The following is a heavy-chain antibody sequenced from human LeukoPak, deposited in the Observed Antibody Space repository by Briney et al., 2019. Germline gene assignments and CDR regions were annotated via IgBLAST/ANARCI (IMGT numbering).Heavy chain of an antibody. V-gene: IGHV1-69*13. CDR2: IIPIFGTA. J-gene: IGHJ4*02. Sequence: SVKVSCKASGGTFSSYAISWVRQAPGQGLEWMGGIIPIFGTANYAQKFQGRVTITADESTSTAYMELSGLRSEDTAVYYCARRYCSSTSCYHFDYWGQGTLVTVSS. CDR1: GGTFSSYA. CDR3: ARRYCSSTSCYHFDY. D-gene: IGHD2-2*01.